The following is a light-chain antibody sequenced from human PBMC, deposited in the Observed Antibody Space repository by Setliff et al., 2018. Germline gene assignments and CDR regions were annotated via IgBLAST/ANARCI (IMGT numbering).Light chain of an antibody. CDR2: EVT. Sequence: QSALTQPAAVSGSPGQSIAISCTGTSSDVGGYDYVSWYQHHPGKAPKLMIFEVTKRPSGVSDRFSGSKSGNTASLTISGLQAEDEADYYCPSYTSETTHALFGGGTKVTVL. CDR1: SSDVGGYDY. V-gene: IGLV2-14*01. CDR3: PSYTSETTHAL. J-gene: IGLJ2*01.